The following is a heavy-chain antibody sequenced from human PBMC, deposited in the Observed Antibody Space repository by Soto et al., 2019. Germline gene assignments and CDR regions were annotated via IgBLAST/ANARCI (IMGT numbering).Heavy chain of an antibody. CDR2: IWYDGSNK. D-gene: IGHD1-26*01. V-gene: IGHV3-33*01. Sequence: QVQLVESGGGVVQPGRSLRLSCAASGFTFSSYGMHWVRQAPGKGLEWVAVIWYDGSNKYYADSVKGRFTISRDNSKNTLYLQMNSLRAEDTAVYCCARDFDTVGATWGAVDYWGQGTLVTVSS. CDR1: GFTFSSYG. J-gene: IGHJ4*02. CDR3: ARDFDTVGATWGAVDY.